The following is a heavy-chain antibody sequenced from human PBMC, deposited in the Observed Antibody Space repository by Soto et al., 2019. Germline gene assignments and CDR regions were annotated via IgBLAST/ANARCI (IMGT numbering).Heavy chain of an antibody. J-gene: IGHJ6*02. CDR2: IWYDGSNK. D-gene: IGHD3-3*01. V-gene: IGHV3-33*01. CDR3: ASPRYDFWSGYSPPSMDF. CDR1: GFTFSSYG. Sequence: GGSLRLSCAASGFTFSSYGMHWVRQAPGKGLEWVAVIWYDGSNKYYADSVKGRFTISRDNSKNTLYLQINSLRAEDTAGYYCASPRYDFWSGYSPPSMDFWGQGTTATVSS.